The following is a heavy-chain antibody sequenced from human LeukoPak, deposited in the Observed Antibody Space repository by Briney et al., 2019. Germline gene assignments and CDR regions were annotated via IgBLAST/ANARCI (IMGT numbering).Heavy chain of an antibody. J-gene: IGHJ4*02. V-gene: IGHV5-10-1*01. CDR1: GYRFISYW. Sequence: GESLSIPFKGSGYRFISYWISWARQMPGKGLEWMGRIDPSDSYTNHCTPFQGPVTISADKSISTAYLQWCTLKASDTAMYYCARLTEYCGGDCYADFWGGGTLVTVCS. CDR2: IDPSDSYT. CDR3: ARLTEYCGGDCYADF. D-gene: IGHD2-21*02.